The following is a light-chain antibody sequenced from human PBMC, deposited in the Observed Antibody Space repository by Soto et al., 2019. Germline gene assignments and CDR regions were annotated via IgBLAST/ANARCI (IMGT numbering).Light chain of an antibody. J-gene: IGKJ4*01. V-gene: IGKV3-15*01. CDR1: QSVSSN. CDR2: GAF. CDR3: QQYKNWPPLT. Sequence: EIVMTQSPATLSVSPGERATLSCRASQSVSSNLAWYQQKPGQAPRLLIYGAFTRATGIPVRFSGSGSGTEFTLTISSLQSEDFAIYYCQQYKNWPPLTGGGGTEVEIK.